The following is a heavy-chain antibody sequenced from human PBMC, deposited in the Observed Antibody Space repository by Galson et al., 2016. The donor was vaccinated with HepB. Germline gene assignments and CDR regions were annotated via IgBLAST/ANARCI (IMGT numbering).Heavy chain of an antibody. CDR3: ARQAGSSSDYYSGMDV. CDR1: SGSINSSSYY. CDR2: IYYSGST. D-gene: IGHD6-6*01. V-gene: IGHV4-39*01. Sequence: ETLSLTCTVSSGSINSSSYYWGWIRQPPGKGLEWIGSIYYSGSTYYNPSLQSRVTISVDTSKNQFSLKMRSVIAADTAIYYCARQAGSSSDYYSGMDVWGQGTTVTVSS. J-gene: IGHJ6*02.